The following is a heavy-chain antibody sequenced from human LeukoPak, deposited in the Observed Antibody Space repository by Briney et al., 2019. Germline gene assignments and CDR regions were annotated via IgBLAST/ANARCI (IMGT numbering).Heavy chain of an antibody. Sequence: ASVKVSCKVSGYTLTELSMHWVRQAPGKGLEWMGGFDPEDGETIYAQKFQGRVTMTEDTSTDTAYMELSSLRSEDTAVYYCATGDFWSGYQKGYSFDNWGQGTLVTVSS. CDR1: GYTLTELS. CDR3: ATGDFWSGYQKGYSFDN. J-gene: IGHJ4*02. V-gene: IGHV1-24*01. D-gene: IGHD3-3*01. CDR2: FDPEDGET.